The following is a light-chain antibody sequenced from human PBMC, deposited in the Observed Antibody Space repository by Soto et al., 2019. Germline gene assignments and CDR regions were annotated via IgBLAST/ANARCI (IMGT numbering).Light chain of an antibody. CDR1: SSDIGAYDY. Sequence: QPGLTHPASLCGSPGQSITISYTGTSSDIGAYDYVSWFQQHPGKAPKLMISEVNNRPSGVSNRFSGSKSANTASLTISRLLVEGVAEYFCFSFTTAGTRVCGAGTQ. CDR3: FSFTTAGTRV. V-gene: IGLV2-14*01. CDR2: EVN. J-gene: IGLJ1*01.